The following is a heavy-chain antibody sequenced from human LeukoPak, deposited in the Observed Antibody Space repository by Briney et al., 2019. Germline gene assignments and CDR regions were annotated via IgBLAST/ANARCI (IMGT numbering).Heavy chain of an antibody. CDR2: ISAYNGNT. CDR1: GYTFTSYG. D-gene: IGHD4-17*01. J-gene: IGHJ4*02. V-gene: IGHV1-18*01. Sequence: ATVKVSCKASGYTFTSYGIRWVRQAPGQGLEWMGWISAYNGNTNYAQKLQGRVTMTTDTSTSTAYMELRSLRSDDTAVYYCAREGIHYGVTVYWGQGTLVTVSS. CDR3: AREGIHYGVTVY.